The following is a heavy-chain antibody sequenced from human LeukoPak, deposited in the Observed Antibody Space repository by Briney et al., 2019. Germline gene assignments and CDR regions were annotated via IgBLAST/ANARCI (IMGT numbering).Heavy chain of an antibody. CDR1: GFTFSSCS. J-gene: IGHJ4*02. CDR2: ISSSSSAI. D-gene: IGHD4-17*01. Sequence: GGSLRLSCAASGFTFSSCSMNWVRQAPGKGLEWVSYISSSSSAIYYADSVKGRFTISRDNAKNSLYLQMNSLRAEDTAVYYCARGDYPFLLWGQGALVTVSS. V-gene: IGHV3-48*04. CDR3: ARGDYPFLL.